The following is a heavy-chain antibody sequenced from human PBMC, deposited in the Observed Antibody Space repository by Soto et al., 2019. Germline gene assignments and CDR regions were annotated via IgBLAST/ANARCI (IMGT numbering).Heavy chain of an antibody. V-gene: IGHV4-4*02. CDR3: ARRGRPYGDYVY. D-gene: IGHD4-17*01. Sequence: PSETLSLTCAVSSGSISSSNWWSWVRQPPGKGLEWIGEIYHSGSTNYNPSLKSRVTISVDKSKNQFSLKLSSVTAADTAVYYCARRGRPYGDYVYWGQGTLVTVSS. CDR1: SGSISSSNW. CDR2: IYHSGST. J-gene: IGHJ4*02.